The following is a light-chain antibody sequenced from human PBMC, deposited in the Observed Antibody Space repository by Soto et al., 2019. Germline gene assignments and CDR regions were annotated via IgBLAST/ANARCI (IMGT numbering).Light chain of an antibody. CDR1: QSISSW. Sequence: DIQMTQSPSMLSASVGGRVTITCRASQSISSWLAWYQQKPGKAPKLLIYKASSLESGVPSRFSGSGSGTEFTLTISSLQPDDFATYYCQQYNSYSETFGQGTKV. CDR2: KAS. CDR3: QQYNSYSET. V-gene: IGKV1-5*03. J-gene: IGKJ1*01.